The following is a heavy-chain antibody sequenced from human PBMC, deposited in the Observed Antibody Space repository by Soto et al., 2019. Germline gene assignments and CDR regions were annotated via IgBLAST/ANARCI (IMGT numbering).Heavy chain of an antibody. CDR2: IHPSGST. CDR3: SRGNDGYKGGRT. J-gene: IGHJ5*02. D-gene: IGHD5-12*01. Sequence: QVQLQQWGAGLLKPSETLSLTCAVYDGSLSDDYYTWTRQSPGKGLEWIGEIHPSGSTYYNPSLKTRVTLSQDPSKKPFSLNLISVDGADTGEYYCSRGNDGYKGGRTWGQGTLVTVSS. V-gene: IGHV4-34*02. CDR1: DGSLSDDY.